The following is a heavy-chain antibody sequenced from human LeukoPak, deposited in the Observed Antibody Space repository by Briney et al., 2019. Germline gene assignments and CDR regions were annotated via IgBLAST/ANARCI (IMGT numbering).Heavy chain of an antibody. Sequence: ASVKVSCKVSGYTLTVLYMHWVRQAPGKGLEWVGGFDPEDGETIYAQKFEGRVTMTEDTSTDIAYMELSSLRSEDTAVYYCATFMVRGVMSFDYWGQGTLVTVSS. V-gene: IGHV1-24*01. CDR3: ATFMVRGVMSFDY. D-gene: IGHD3-10*01. CDR2: FDPEDGET. J-gene: IGHJ4*02. CDR1: GYTLTVLY.